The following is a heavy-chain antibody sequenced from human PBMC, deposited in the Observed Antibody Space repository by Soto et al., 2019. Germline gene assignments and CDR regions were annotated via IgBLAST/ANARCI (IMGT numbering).Heavy chain of an antibody. CDR3: ERAGYYYGMDV. V-gene: IGHV4-59*01. CDR1: GGSISSYY. J-gene: IGHJ6*02. Sequence: PSETLSLTCTVSGGSISSYYWSWIRQPPGKGLEWIGYIYYSGSTNYNPSLKSRVTISVDTSKNQFSLKLSSVTAADTAVYYCERAGYYYGMDVWGQGTTVTVSS. CDR2: IYYSGST.